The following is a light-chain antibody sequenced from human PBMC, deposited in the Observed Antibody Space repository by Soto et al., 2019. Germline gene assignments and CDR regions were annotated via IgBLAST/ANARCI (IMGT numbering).Light chain of an antibody. CDR3: QQYNNWPPGAT. CDR1: LTVSTN. J-gene: IGKJ3*01. V-gene: IGKV3-15*01. Sequence: PGERATLSCRASLTVSTNLAWYQQKPGQAPRLLIYYASTRATGTPARFSGSGSVKEFTLTISSLQPEDVATYYCQQYNNWPPGATFGPGTKVEIK. CDR2: YAS.